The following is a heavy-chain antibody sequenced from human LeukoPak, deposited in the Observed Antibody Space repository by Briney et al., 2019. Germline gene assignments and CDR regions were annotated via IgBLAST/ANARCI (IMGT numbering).Heavy chain of an antibody. D-gene: IGHD3-22*01. V-gene: IGHV1-2*06. CDR1: GYTFTGYY. CDR3: ARWRYYYDSSSQLDY. Sequence: ASVKVSCKASGYTFTGYYMHWVRQAPGQGLEWMGRINPNSGGTNYAQKFQGRVTMTRDTSISTAYMELSRLRSDDTALYYCARWRYYYDSSSQLDYWGQGTLVTVSP. CDR2: INPNSGGT. J-gene: IGHJ4*02.